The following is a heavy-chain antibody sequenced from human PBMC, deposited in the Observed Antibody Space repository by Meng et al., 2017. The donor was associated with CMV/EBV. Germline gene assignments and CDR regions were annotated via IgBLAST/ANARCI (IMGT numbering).Heavy chain of an antibody. CDR2: ISSSDGAIK. Sequence: GESLKISCVASGFTFSGYAMHWVRQAPGKGLDWVAVISSSDGAIKYYADSVKGRFTISRDDSKNTAYLQMNSLKTEDTAVYYCTRRSSSNDYWGQGTLVTVSS. V-gene: IGHV3-30-3*01. CDR3: TRRSSSNDY. J-gene: IGHJ4*02. CDR1: GFTFSGYA. D-gene: IGHD6-6*01.